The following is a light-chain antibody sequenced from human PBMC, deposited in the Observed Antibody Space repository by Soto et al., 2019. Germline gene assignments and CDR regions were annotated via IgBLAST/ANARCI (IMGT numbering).Light chain of an antibody. CDR2: EVS. V-gene: IGLV2-23*02. CDR1: SSDIGSSNL. Sequence: QSALTQAASVSGSPGQSITISCTGTSSDIGSSNLVSWFQQHPNKAPKLIIYEVSKRPSEVSNRLSGSKSGNTASLTISGLQAEDEADYYCCSYAGGSTLVFGGGTKVTVL. CDR3: CSYAGGSTLV. J-gene: IGLJ2*01.